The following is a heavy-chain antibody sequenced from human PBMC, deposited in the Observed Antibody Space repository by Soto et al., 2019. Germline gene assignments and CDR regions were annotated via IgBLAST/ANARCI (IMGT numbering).Heavy chain of an antibody. Sequence: GASVKVSCKVSGYTLTELSMHWVRQAPGKGLEWMGGFDPEDGETIYAQKFQGRVTMTEDTSTDTAYMELSSLRSEDTAVYYCATGYYYDSSGYYYVPYFDYWGQGTLVTVS. V-gene: IGHV1-24*01. CDR3: ATGYYYDSSGYYYVPYFDY. D-gene: IGHD3-22*01. CDR2: FDPEDGET. J-gene: IGHJ4*02. CDR1: GYTLTELS.